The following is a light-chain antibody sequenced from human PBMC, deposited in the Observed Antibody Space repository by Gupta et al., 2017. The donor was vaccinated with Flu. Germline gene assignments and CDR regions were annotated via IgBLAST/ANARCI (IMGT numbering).Light chain of an antibody. CDR1: SNDIGAYNY. CDR2: QVS. Sequence: HSALTQPASVSESPGQSITISCTGTSNDIGAYNYVSWYQQHPGKAHKLLIYQVSSRPSGVSSRFSGSKSGNTASLTISGLQAEDQADYYCSSYTTSSHVVFGGGTKLTVL. V-gene: IGLV2-14*01. CDR3: SSYTTSSHVV. J-gene: IGLJ2*01.